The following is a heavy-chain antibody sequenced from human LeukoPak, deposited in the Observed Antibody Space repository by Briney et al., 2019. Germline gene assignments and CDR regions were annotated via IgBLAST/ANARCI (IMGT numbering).Heavy chain of an antibody. J-gene: IGHJ6*02. CDR3: AVSGYSLNYYGMDV. Sequence: GGSLRLSCAASGFTFSSYSMNWVRQAPGKGLEWVSSISSSSSYIYYADSVKGRFTISRDNAKNSLYLQMNSLRAEDTAVYYCAVSGYSLNYYGMDVWGQGTTVTVSS. V-gene: IGHV3-21*01. CDR1: GFTFSSYS. D-gene: IGHD3-3*01. CDR2: ISSSSSYI.